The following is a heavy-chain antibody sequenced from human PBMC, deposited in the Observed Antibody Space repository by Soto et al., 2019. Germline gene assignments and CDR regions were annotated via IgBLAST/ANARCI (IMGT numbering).Heavy chain of an antibody. CDR3: ATEGISEAFDI. D-gene: IGHD3-16*02. Sequence: ASVKVSCKASGYTFTSYGISWVRQAPGQGLEWMGGFDPEDGETIYAQKFQGRVTMTEDTSTDTAYMELSSLRSEDTAVYYCATEGISEAFDIWGQGTMVTVSS. CDR1: GYTFTSYG. J-gene: IGHJ3*02. V-gene: IGHV1-24*01. CDR2: FDPEDGET.